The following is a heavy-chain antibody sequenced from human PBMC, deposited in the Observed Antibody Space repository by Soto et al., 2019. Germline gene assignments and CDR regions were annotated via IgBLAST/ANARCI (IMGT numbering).Heavy chain of an antibody. CDR3: SRVDPSAKRPDY. CDR1: EFSFSDQY. Sequence: VEVEESGGVLVLPGGSLRLSCGVSADSEFSFSDQYMDWVRHAPGKGLESVGRSRNRVNSLSTAYAASVQGRFTISRDDSKNTVYLQMNSLKTEDTAVYYCSRVDPSAKRPDYWGQGPLVTVSS. J-gene: IGHJ4*02. CDR2: SRNRVNSLST. D-gene: IGHD2-15*01. V-gene: IGHV3-72*01.